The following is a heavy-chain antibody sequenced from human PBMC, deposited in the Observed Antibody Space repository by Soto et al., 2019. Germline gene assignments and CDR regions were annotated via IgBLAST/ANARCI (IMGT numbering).Heavy chain of an antibody. Sequence: LRLSCAASGFTFSSYAMSWVRQAPGKGLEWVSAMSGSGDTTYYADSVKGRFSISRDNSKNTLYLQMDSLRAEDTAVYYCAKTMAHYYDGSGFYLDYWGQGNLVTVSS. CDR2: MSGSGDTT. J-gene: IGHJ4*02. D-gene: IGHD3-22*01. V-gene: IGHV3-23*01. CDR3: AKTMAHYYDGSGFYLDY. CDR1: GFTFSSYA.